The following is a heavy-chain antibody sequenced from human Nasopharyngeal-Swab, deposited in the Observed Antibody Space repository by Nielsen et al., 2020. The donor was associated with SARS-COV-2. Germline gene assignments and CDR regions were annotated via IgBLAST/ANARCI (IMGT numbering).Heavy chain of an antibody. V-gene: IGHV3-9*01. Sequence: SLKISCVASGFSFDDYAMHWVRQAPGQGLEWVSGISWHSATIGYADSVKGRFTISRDNAKNSLYLQMDTLRAEDTALYYCVKDLEPGETGDDAFDIWGQGTKVTVSS. CDR2: ISWHSATI. CDR3: VKDLEPGETGDDAFDI. J-gene: IGHJ3*02. CDR1: GFSFDDYA. D-gene: IGHD7-27*01.